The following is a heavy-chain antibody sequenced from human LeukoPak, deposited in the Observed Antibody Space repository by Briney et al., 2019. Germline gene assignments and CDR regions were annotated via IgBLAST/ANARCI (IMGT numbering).Heavy chain of an antibody. J-gene: IGHJ4*02. CDR1: GFTFSSYG. Sequence: GRSLRLSCAASGFTFSSYGMHCVRQAPGKGLEWVAVIWYDGSNKYYADSVKGRFTISRDNSKNTLYLQMNSLRAEDTAVYYCARDLSRDGYNYFDYWGQGTLVTVSS. CDR3: ARDLSRDGYNYFDY. D-gene: IGHD5-24*01. V-gene: IGHV3-33*01. CDR2: IWYDGSNK.